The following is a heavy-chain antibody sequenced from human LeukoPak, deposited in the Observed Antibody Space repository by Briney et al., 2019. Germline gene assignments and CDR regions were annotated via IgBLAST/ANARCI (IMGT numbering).Heavy chain of an antibody. J-gene: IGHJ5*02. V-gene: IGHV3-9*01. CDR1: GFTFDDYA. D-gene: IGHD3-10*01. CDR3: AKHRESSSDWFDP. Sequence: GRSLRLSCAASGFTFDDYAMHWVRQAPGKGLEWVASISWNGGSIGYSNSVKGRFTISRESAKNSLYLRMNSLRVEDTAVYYCAKHRESSSDWFDPWGQGTLVTVSS. CDR2: ISWNGGSI.